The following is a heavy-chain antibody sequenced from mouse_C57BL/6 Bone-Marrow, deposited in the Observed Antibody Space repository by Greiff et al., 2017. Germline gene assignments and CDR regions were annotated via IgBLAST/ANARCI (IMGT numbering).Heavy chain of an antibody. V-gene: IGHV1-50*01. D-gene: IGHD2-4*01. CDR3: ARSDYDYEFAY. CDR1: GYTFTSYW. CDR2: IDPSDSYT. Sequence: VQLQQPGAELVKPGASVKLSCKASGYTFTSYWMQWVKQRPGQGLEWIGEIDPSDSYTNSNQKFKGKATLTVDTSSSTAYMQLSSLTSEDSAVYYCARSDYDYEFAYWGQETLVTVSA. J-gene: IGHJ3*01.